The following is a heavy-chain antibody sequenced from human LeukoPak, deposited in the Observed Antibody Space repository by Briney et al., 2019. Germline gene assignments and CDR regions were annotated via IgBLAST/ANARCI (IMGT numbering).Heavy chain of an antibody. D-gene: IGHD5-18*01. V-gene: IGHV1-2*02. Sequence: GASVKVSCKASGYTLTDYYMHSVRQAPGQGVEWMGWINPNGGGTIYAQKFQGRFTLTRDTSISTAYMELSRLRSDDTAVYYCARVRPNTAMVHFDYWGQGTLVTVSS. J-gene: IGHJ4*02. CDR1: GYTLTDYY. CDR2: INPNGGGT. CDR3: ARVRPNTAMVHFDY.